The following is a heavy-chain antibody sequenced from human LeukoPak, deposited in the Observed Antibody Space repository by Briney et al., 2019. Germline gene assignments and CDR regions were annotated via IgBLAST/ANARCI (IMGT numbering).Heavy chain of an antibody. Sequence: ASVKVSCKASGYTSIGYYLHWVRQAPGQGLEWMGWINPNSGGTNYAQKFQGRVTMTRDTSISTAYMELSRLRSDDTAVYYCARELQWQGSSGSGYWGQGTLVTVSS. D-gene: IGHD3-22*01. CDR2: INPNSGGT. CDR3: ARELQWQGSSGSGY. CDR1: GYTSIGYY. J-gene: IGHJ4*02. V-gene: IGHV1-2*02.